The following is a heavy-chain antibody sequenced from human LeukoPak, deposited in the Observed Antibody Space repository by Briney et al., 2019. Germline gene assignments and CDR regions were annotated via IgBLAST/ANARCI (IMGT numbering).Heavy chain of an antibody. D-gene: IGHD5-24*01. V-gene: IGHV4-34*12. J-gene: IGHJ4*02. CDR3: ASGAWATRLHS. CDR1: GESLNYYY. CDR2: VFDGKTT. Sequence: SDALSLTCAVYGESLNYYYWSWIRQSPEKGLEWIGEVFDGKTTNYNPSLKSRVTISAVTSSNQFSLNLKSVTAADTAVYYCASGAWATRLHSWAQGTLVIVSS.